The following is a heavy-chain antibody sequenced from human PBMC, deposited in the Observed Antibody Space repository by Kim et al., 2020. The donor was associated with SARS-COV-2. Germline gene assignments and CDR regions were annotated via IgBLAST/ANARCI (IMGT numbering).Heavy chain of an antibody. J-gene: IGHJ4*02. CDR3: VKGTHYYVSSGYPHFDY. V-gene: IGHV3-64D*09. CDR2: ISSNGGST. D-gene: IGHD3-22*01. Sequence: GGSLRLSCSASGFTFSSDSMHWVRQAPGKGLEYVSAISSNGGSTFYADSVKGRFTISRDNSKNTLYLQMSSLRAEDTAVYYCVKGTHYYVSSGYPHFDYWGQGTLVTVSS. CDR1: GFTFSSDS.